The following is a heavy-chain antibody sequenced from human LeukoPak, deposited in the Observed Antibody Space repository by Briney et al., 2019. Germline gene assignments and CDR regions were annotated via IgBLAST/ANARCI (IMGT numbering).Heavy chain of an antibody. CDR3: AKTSSGIAVAGTWNEYFQH. D-gene: IGHD6-19*01. V-gene: IGHV3-23*01. CDR2: ISGSGGST. J-gene: IGHJ1*01. CDR1: GFTFSSYA. Sequence: GRSLRLSCAASGFTFSSYAMSWVRQAPGKGLEWVSAISGSGGSTDYADSVKGRFTISRDNSKNTLYLQMNSLRAEDTAVYYCAKTSSGIAVAGTWNEYFQHWGQGTLVTVSS.